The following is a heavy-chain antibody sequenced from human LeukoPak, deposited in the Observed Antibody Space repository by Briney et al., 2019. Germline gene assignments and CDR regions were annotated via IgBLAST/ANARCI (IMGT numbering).Heavy chain of an antibody. CDR1: GGSFSGYY. CDR2: INHSGST. J-gene: IGHJ5*02. V-gene: IGHV4-34*01. Sequence: SETLSLTCAVYGGSFSGYYWSWIRQPPGKGLEWIGEINHSGSTNYNPSLKSRVTISVDTSKNQFSLKLSSVTAADTAVYYCARDLWFGPWGQGTLVTVSS. CDR3: ARDLWFGP.